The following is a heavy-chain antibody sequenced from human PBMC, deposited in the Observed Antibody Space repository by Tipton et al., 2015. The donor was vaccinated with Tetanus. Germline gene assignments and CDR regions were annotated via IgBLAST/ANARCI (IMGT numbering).Heavy chain of an antibody. CDR1: GDSVSTGNFY. D-gene: IGHD4-11*01. CDR2: IHHSGLA. V-gene: IGHV4-30-4*01. Sequence: TLSLTCTVSGDSVSTGNFYWSWIRQPPGKGLEWIAFIHHSGLAFSKPSLKSRVSISIDTSEHLFSLRLTSVTAADTAVYFCARNVYTVTNDAFDIWGHGSLVNVSS. CDR3: ARNVYTVTNDAFDI. J-gene: IGHJ3*02.